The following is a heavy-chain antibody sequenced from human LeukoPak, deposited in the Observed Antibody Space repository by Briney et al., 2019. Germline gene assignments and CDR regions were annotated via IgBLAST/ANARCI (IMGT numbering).Heavy chain of an antibody. Sequence: GGSLRLSCVASGFTFISYGMHWARQAPGKGLEWVAVISYDGSNKYYADSVKGRFTISRDNSKNTLYLQMNSLRAEDTAVYYCARDYCRLGGDCYHLYYFDYWGQGTLVTVSS. CDR1: GFTFISYG. V-gene: IGHV3-30*19. CDR3: ARDYCRLGGDCYHLYYFDY. D-gene: IGHD2-21*02. J-gene: IGHJ4*02. CDR2: ISYDGSNK.